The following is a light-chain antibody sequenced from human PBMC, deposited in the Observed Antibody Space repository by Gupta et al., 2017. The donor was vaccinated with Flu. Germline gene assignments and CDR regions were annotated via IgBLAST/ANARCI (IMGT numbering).Light chain of an antibody. CDR1: SLRNSY. CDR3: NARESTDNHQAF. CDR2: AKN. J-gene: IGLJ2*01. Sequence: SSALTPDPAVSVALGQTDRLTRPGESLRNSYARWYQQKPGQAPVLVIYAKNIPPSGIPDGFSGSSSGNTASMTITGAQAEDEAVYYCNARESTDNHQAFFGGGTKLTVL. V-gene: IGLV3-19*01.